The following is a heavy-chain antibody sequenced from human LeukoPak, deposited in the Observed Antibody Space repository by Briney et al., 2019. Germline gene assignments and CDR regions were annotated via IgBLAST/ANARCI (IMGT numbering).Heavy chain of an antibody. D-gene: IGHD5-18*01. Sequence: PGGSLRLSCAASGFTFSSYWMSWVRQAPGKGLEWVANIKQDGSEKYYVDSVKGRFTISRDNAKNSLYLQMNSLRAEDTAVYYCARVRAGYSYGYTDSTVFPSGFDYWGQGTLVTVSS. CDR1: GFTFSSYW. J-gene: IGHJ4*02. CDR3: ARVRAGYSYGYTDSTVFPSGFDY. CDR2: IKQDGSEK. V-gene: IGHV3-7*01.